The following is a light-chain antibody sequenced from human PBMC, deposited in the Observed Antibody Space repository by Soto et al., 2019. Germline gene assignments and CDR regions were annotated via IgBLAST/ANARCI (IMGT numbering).Light chain of an antibody. CDR2: AAS. CDR3: RQYCYSLGLA. CDR1: QRVSGNF. Sequence: EIVLTQSPGTLSLSPGEGATLSCRASQRVSGNFLAWYQHKPGQAPRLLIHAASTRATGIPDRFTGSGSGTDFTLTIIRLDPEDYAVYYCRQYCYSLGLAFGGGTKVEIK. V-gene: IGKV3-20*01. J-gene: IGKJ4*01.